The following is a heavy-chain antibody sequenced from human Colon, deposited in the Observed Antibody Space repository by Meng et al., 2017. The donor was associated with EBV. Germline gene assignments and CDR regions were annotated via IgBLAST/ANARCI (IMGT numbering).Heavy chain of an antibody. CDR1: GFTFSNYG. J-gene: IGHJ4*02. D-gene: IGHD1-26*01. Sequence: EVQLLESGGGLVRPGGPLRLSCAASGFTFSNYGMTWVRQAPGKGLEWVSGISGSGDSTYYADSVKGRFTISRDNSKNTLYLQMNSLRAEDTAVYYCAKTSGSEGFWGQGTLVTVSS. V-gene: IGHV3-23*01. CDR3: AKTSGSEGF. CDR2: ISGSGDST.